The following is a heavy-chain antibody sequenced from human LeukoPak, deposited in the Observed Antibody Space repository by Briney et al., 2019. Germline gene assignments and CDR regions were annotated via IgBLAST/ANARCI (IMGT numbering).Heavy chain of an antibody. V-gene: IGHV4-34*01. Sequence: ASETLSLTCAVYGGSFSGYYWSWIRQPPGKGLEWIGEINHSGSTNYNPSLKSRVTISVDTSKNQFSLKLSSVTAADTAVYYCARSTYYDFWSGFPNWFDPWGQGTLVTDSS. CDR1: GGSFSGYY. D-gene: IGHD3-3*01. CDR2: INHSGST. CDR3: ARSTYYDFWSGFPNWFDP. J-gene: IGHJ5*02.